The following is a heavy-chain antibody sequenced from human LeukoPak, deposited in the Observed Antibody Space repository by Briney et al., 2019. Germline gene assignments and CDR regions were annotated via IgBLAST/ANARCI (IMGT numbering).Heavy chain of an antibody. CDR1: GFTFSSYV. D-gene: IGHD4-17*01. J-gene: IGHJ4*02. V-gene: IGHV3-23*01. CDR2: ISGSGAST. CDR3: AKVMTAVTSGFDY. Sequence: GGSLRLSCAASGFTFSSYVMNWVRQAPGKGLEWVSAISGSGASTYYADSVQGRFTISRDNPKNTVYLQMNSLRAEDTAVYYCAKVMTAVTSGFDYWGQGTLVTASS.